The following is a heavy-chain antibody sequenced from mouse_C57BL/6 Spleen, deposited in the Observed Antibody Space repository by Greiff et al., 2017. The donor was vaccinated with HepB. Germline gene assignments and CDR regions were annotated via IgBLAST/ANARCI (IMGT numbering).Heavy chain of an antibody. J-gene: IGHJ2*01. Sequence: VQLQQSGPELVKPGASVKISCKASGYTFTDYYMNWVKQSHGKSLEWIGDINPNNGGTSYNQKFKGKATLTVDKSSSTAYMELRSLTSEDSAVYYCARSDSSGWYYFDYWGQGTTLTVSS. V-gene: IGHV1-26*01. CDR1: GYTFTDYY. CDR3: ARSDSSGWYYFDY. D-gene: IGHD3-2*02. CDR2: INPNNGGT.